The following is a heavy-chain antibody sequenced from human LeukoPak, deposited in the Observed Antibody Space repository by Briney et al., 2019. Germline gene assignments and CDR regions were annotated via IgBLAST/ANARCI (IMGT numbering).Heavy chain of an antibody. J-gene: IGHJ3*02. Sequence: GGSLRLSCAVSGITFSNYAMSWVRQAPGKGLEWVSGISGSGGSTYYADSVKGRFTISRDNSKNTLYLQMNSLRAEDTAVYYCATDTAMEDAFDIWGQGTMVTVSS. D-gene: IGHD5-18*01. CDR1: GITFSNYA. CDR3: ATDTAMEDAFDI. CDR2: ISGSGGST. V-gene: IGHV3-23*01.